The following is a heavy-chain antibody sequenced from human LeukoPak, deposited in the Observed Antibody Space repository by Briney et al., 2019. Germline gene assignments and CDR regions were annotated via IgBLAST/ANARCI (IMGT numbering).Heavy chain of an antibody. CDR3: AKGWFEYDH. D-gene: IGHD3-10*01. Sequence: SLXLSXXXXXFTFXXXAMTWVRXAPGRGLEWVSTFSGLSDITYYADSVKGRFTISRDNSKNTLCLQMNSLRADDTAVYYCAKGWFEYDHWGQGTLVTVSS. CDR1: XFTFXXXA. J-gene: IGHJ4*02. CDR2: FSGLSDIT. V-gene: IGHV3-23*01.